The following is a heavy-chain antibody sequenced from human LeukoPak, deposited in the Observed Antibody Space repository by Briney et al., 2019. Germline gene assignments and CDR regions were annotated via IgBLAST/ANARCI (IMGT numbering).Heavy chain of an antibody. V-gene: IGHV4-39*01. J-gene: IGHJ4*02. CDR1: GGSISSSSYY. Sequence: SETLSLTCTVSGGSISSSSYYWGWIRQPPGKGLEWIGSIYYSGSTYYNPSLKSRVTISVDTSKNQFSLKLSSVTAADMAVSYCARLTGSSGSYYFDYWGQGTLVTVSS. CDR3: ARLTGSSGSYYFDY. D-gene: IGHD6-19*01. CDR2: IYYSGST.